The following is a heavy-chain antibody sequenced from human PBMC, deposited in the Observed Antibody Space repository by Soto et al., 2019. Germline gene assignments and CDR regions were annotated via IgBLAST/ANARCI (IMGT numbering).Heavy chain of an antibody. Sequence: SETLSLTCTVSGDSIRSGNHYWSWIRQQPGKGLEWIGYIYHSGSTYYNPSLKSRVSISVDTSKSQFSLRLTSVTAADTAVYYCARTGYSDYDFGYWGQGTQVTVSS. CDR3: ARTGYSDYDFGY. J-gene: IGHJ4*02. D-gene: IGHD5-12*01. CDR1: GDSIRSGNHY. CDR2: IYHSGST. V-gene: IGHV4-31*03.